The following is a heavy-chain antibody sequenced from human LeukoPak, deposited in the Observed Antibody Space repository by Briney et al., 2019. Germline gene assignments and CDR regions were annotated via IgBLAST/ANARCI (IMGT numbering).Heavy chain of an antibody. CDR2: ITSDGSTT. Sequence: GGSLRLSCVGSGFSLSDYWMHWVRQTPGKGLMWVSRITSDGSTTWYADSVKGRLTVSRDNAKNTLFLEMNSLRDEDTAVYYCARDSFSGMFDYWGQGTLVTVSS. D-gene: IGHD1-26*01. CDR3: ARDSFSGMFDY. V-gene: IGHV3-74*01. J-gene: IGHJ4*02. CDR1: GFSLSDYW.